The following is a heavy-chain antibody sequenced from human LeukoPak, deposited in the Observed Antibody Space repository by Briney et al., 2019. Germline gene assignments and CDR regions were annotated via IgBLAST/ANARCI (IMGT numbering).Heavy chain of an antibody. J-gene: IGHJ6*02. CDR2: ISSRGGST. D-gene: IGHD1-1*01. CDR3: ARGEGRQHRLRNGMDV. Sequence: SGGSLRLSCVASEFTFTSYSMSWVRQAPGKGLEWVSGISSRGGSTYYADSVKGRFTISRDNSKNTLYLQMNSLRAEDTAVYYCARGEGRQHRLRNGMDVWGQGTTVTVSS. CDR1: EFTFTSYS. V-gene: IGHV3-23*01.